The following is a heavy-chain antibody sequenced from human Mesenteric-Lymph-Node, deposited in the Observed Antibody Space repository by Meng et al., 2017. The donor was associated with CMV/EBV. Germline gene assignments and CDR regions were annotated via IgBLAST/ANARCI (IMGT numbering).Heavy chain of an antibody. CDR1: GGSISSYY. J-gene: IGHJ4*02. CDR3: ARAPDYDFWSGPFDY. Sequence: SETLSLTCTVSGGSISSYYWGWIRQPPGKGLEWIGSIYYSGSTYYNPSLKSRVTISVDTSKNQFSLKLSSVTAADTAVYYCARAPDYDFWSGPFDYWGQGTLVTVTS. D-gene: IGHD3-3*01. CDR2: IYYSGST. V-gene: IGHV4-39*07.